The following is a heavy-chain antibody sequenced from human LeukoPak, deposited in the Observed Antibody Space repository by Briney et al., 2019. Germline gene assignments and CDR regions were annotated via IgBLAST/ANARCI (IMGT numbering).Heavy chain of an antibody. CDR2: IYNGGTT. Sequence: GGSLRLSCAASRFTVTSDTMSWVRQAPGRGLEWVSFIYNGGTTNHAASVKGRFTISRVNSKNTLYLQMNSLRAEDTAVYFCARASQWLAFDNWGQGTLVTVSS. CDR3: ARASQWLAFDN. D-gene: IGHD6-19*01. J-gene: IGHJ4*02. V-gene: IGHV3-66*01. CDR1: RFTVTSDT.